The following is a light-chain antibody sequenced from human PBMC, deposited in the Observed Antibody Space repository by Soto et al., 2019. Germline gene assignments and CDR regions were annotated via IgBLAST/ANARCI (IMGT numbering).Light chain of an antibody. V-gene: IGLV1-40*01. CDR3: KSYAGSNTYV. CDR1: SSSTGAGYD. J-gene: IGLJ1*01. Sequence: QSALTQPPSVSGAPGQRVTISCTGSSSSTGAGYDVHWYQQLPGTAPKLLIYGNSNRPSGVPDRFSGSKSGTSASLAITGLQAEDEADYFCKSYAGSNTYVFGSGTKVTVL. CDR2: GNS.